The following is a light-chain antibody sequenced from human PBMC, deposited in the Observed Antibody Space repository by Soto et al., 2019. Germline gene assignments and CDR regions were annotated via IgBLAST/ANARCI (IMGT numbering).Light chain of an antibody. CDR3: SSYTSSSTL. CDR1: SSDVGGYNY. Sequence: QSALTQPASVSGSPGQSITISCTGNSSDVGGYNYVSWYQPHPGKAPKLMIYAVTDRPSGVSSRFSGSKSGNTASLTISGLQAEDEADYYCSSYTSSSTLFGTGTKVTVL. CDR2: AVT. V-gene: IGLV2-14*01. J-gene: IGLJ1*01.